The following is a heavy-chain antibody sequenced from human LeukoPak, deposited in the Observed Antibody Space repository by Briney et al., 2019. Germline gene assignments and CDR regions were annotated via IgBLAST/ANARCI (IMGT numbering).Heavy chain of an antibody. J-gene: IGHJ4*02. Sequence: SETLSLTCAVYGGSFSGCYWSWIRQPPGKGLEWIGEINHSGSTNYNPSLKSRVTISVDTSKNQFSLKLSSVTAADTAVYYCARRRVRVAAAGTNYFDYWGQGTLVTVSS. V-gene: IGHV4-34*01. CDR1: GGSFSGCY. D-gene: IGHD6-13*01. CDR3: ARRRVRVAAAGTNYFDY. CDR2: INHSGST.